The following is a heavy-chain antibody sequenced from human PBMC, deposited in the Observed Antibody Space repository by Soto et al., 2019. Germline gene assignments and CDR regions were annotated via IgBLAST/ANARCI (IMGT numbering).Heavy chain of an antibody. D-gene: IGHD4-17*01. CDR3: ARDGDDYGDFTGFDY. CDR2: IIGSGGST. Sequence: GGSLRLSCAASGFTFNSYAMSWVRQAPCKGLEWVSTIIGSGGSTYYADSVKGRFTISRDNAKNSLYLQMNSLRAEDTAVYYCARDGDDYGDFTGFDYWGQGTLVTVSS. V-gene: IGHV3-23*01. CDR1: GFTFNSYA. J-gene: IGHJ4*02.